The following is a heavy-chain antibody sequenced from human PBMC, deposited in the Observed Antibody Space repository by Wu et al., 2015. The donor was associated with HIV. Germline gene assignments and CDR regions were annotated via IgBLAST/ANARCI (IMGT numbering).Heavy chain of an antibody. CDR2: IIPIFGTA. CDR3: ARDATIAAAEPAGRGADY. V-gene: IGHV1-69*13. Sequence: QVQLVQSGAEVKKPGSSVKVSCKASGGTFSSYAISWVRQAPGQGLEWMGRIIPIFGTANYAQKFQGRVTITADESTSTAYMELSSLRSEDTAVYYCARDATIAAAEPAGRGADYWGQGTLVTVSS. J-gene: IGHJ4*02. CDR1: GGTFSSYA. D-gene: IGHD6-13*01.